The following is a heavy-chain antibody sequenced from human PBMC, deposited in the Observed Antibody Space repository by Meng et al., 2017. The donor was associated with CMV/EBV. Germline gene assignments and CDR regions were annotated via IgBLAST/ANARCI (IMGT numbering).Heavy chain of an antibody. CDR1: GYTFTDYY. Sequence: CKVSGYTFTDYYMHWVQQAPGKGLEWMGLVDPEDGETIYAEKFQGRVTITADTSTDTAYMELSSLRSEDTAVYYCATTRSTSRDYYFDYWGQGTLVTVS. D-gene: IGHD2-2*01. J-gene: IGHJ4*02. CDR3: ATTRSTSRDYYFDY. V-gene: IGHV1-69-2*01. CDR2: VDPEDGET.